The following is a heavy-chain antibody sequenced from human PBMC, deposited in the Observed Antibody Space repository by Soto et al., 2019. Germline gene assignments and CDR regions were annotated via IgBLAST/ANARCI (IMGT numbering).Heavy chain of an antibody. V-gene: IGHV1-69*13. CDR1: GGTFSSYA. CDR3: AAGYCSSTSCYLHYGMDV. D-gene: IGHD2-2*03. CDR2: IIPIFGTA. J-gene: IGHJ6*02. Sequence: SVKVSCKASGGTFSSYAISWVRQAPGQGLEWMGGIIPIFGTANYAQKFQGRVTITADESTSTAYMELSSLRSEDTAVYYCAAGYCSSTSCYLHYGMDVWGQGPRSPSP.